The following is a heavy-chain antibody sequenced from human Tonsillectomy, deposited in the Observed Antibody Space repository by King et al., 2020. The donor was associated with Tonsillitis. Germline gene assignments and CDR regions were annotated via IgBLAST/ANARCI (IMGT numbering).Heavy chain of an antibody. D-gene: IGHD7-27*01. Sequence: VQLVESGGGLVQPGRSLTLSCAASEFLFDDYAMHWVRQAPGKGLEWVSGISWNSGSIGYADSVKGRFTISRDNAKNSVYLQMNSLRTEDTAFYYCVKDQGGLPLLGWGAFESWGQGTLVAVSS. V-gene: IGHV3-9*01. CDR2: ISWNSGSI. CDR1: EFLFDDYA. J-gene: IGHJ4*02. CDR3: VKDQGGLPLLGWGAFES.